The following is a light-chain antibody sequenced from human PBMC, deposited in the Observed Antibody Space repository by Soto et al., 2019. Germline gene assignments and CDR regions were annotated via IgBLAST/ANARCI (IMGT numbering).Light chain of an antibody. CDR2: KAS. CDR1: QSISSW. Sequence: DIQMTQSPSSLSASVGDRVTITCRASQSISSWLAWYQQKPGKAPKLLIYKASSLESGVPSRFSGSGSGTVFTLIISSLQSEDFAVYYCQQYNNWLQTFGQGTTVDIK. V-gene: IGKV1-5*03. CDR3: QQYNNWLQT. J-gene: IGKJ1*01.